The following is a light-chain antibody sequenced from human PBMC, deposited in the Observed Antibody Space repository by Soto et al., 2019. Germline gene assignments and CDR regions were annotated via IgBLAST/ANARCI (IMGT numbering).Light chain of an antibody. CDR3: SSYTSSSALGV. CDR2: DVS. V-gene: IGLV2-14*03. Sequence: QSALTQPASVSGSPGQSITISCTGTSSDVGGYNYFSWYQQHPGKAPKLMIYDVSNRPSGVSNRFSGSKSGNTASLTISGLQAEDEADYYCSSYTSSSALGVFGGGTQLTVL. CDR1: SSDVGGYNY. J-gene: IGLJ2*01.